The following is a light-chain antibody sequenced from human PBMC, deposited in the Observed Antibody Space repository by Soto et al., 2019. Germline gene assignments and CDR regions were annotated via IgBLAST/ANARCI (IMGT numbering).Light chain of an antibody. CDR2: EVT. J-gene: IGLJ2*01. CDR1: SSDVGGYNY. CDR3: TSFRSSSTPVV. Sequence: QSALTQPASVSGSPGQSITISGTGTSSDVGGYNYVSWYQQHPGKAPKLMIYEVTNRPSGVSNRFSGSKSGNTASLTISGLQAEDEADYYCTSFRSSSTPVVFGGGTKLTVL. V-gene: IGLV2-14*01.